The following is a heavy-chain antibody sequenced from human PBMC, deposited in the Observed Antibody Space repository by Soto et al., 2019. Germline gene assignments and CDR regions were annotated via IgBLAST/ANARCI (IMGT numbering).Heavy chain of an antibody. CDR1: GGSISSSNW. Sequence: QVQLQESGPGLVKPSGTLSLTCAVSGGSISSSNWWSWVRQPPGKGLEWIGEIYHSGSTNYNPSLKSRVTISVDKSKNQFSLKLSSVTAADTAVYYCARARGYSGPQTVAGVDYWGQGTLVTVSS. D-gene: IGHD5-12*01. V-gene: IGHV4-4*02. CDR2: IYHSGST. CDR3: ARARGYSGPQTVAGVDY. J-gene: IGHJ4*02.